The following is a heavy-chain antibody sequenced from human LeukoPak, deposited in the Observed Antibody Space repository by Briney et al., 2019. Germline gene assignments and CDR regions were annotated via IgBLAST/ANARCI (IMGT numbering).Heavy chain of an antibody. J-gene: IGHJ6*03. V-gene: IGHV3-7*01. Sequence: GGSLRLSCAASGFTFSSYAMSWVRQAPGKGLEWVANIKQDGSEKYYVDSVKGRFTISRDNAKNSLYLQMNSLRAEDTAVYYCARDPTYYDFWSGYHDYYYYMDVWGKGTTVTVSS. CDR1: GFTFSSYA. CDR2: IKQDGSEK. D-gene: IGHD3-3*01. CDR3: ARDPTYYDFWSGYHDYYYYMDV.